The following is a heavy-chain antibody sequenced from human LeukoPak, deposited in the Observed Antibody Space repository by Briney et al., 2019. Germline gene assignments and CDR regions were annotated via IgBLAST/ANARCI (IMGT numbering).Heavy chain of an antibody. CDR1: GYTFSSYA. D-gene: IGHD2-2*01. J-gene: IGHJ4*02. CDR2: ISGSGGST. CDR3: AKKGCSSTSCLFDY. Sequence: GGSLRLSCAASGYTFSSYAMSWVRQAPAKGLEWVSAISGSGGSTYYADSVKGRFTISRDNSKNTLYLQMNSLRAEDTAVYYSAKKGCSSTSCLFDYWGQGTLVTVSS. V-gene: IGHV3-23*01.